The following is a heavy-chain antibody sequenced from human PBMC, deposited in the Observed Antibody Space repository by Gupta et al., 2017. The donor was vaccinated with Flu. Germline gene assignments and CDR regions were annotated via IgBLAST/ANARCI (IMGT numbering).Heavy chain of an antibody. J-gene: IGHJ4*02. CDR1: GYTFTGYF. D-gene: IGHD1-26*01. V-gene: IGHV1-2*02. Sequence: QVQLVQSGADMKKPGASVKVSCKTSGYTFTGYFMHWVRQAPGQGLEWMGWINPTNGNTNYAEKFQGRVTMTRDTASSTAYMELSRLRSDDTAVYYCLRYPEDWGQGTLVTVSS. CDR3: LRYPED. CDR2: INPTNGNT.